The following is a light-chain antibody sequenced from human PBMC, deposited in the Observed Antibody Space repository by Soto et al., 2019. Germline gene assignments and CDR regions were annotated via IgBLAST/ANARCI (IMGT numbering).Light chain of an antibody. CDR2: WAS. CDR3: QQYYSTPWT. Sequence: DIVMTQSPDSLAVSLGERATINCKSSQSVLYSSNNKNYLAWYQQKPGQPPKLLIYWASTRESGVPDRFSGSWSVTDFTLTISSLQAEDVAVYYFQQYYSTPWTFGQGTKVEIK. CDR1: QSVLYSSNNKNY. J-gene: IGKJ1*01. V-gene: IGKV4-1*01.